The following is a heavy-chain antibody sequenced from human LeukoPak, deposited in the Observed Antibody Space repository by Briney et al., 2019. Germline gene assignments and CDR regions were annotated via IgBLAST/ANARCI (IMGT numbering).Heavy chain of an antibody. D-gene: IGHD3-9*01. CDR3: ARDVRTINVLTGYYRPCYFDY. CDR1: GGSFSSGSYY. Sequence: SETLSLTCTVSGGSFSSGSYYWSWIRQPPGKGLEWIGHIYHTGSTNYNPSLKSRVTISLDTSKNQFSLKLTSVSAADTAVYYCARDVRTINVLTGYYRPCYFDYWGQGTLVTVSS. CDR2: IYHTGST. V-gene: IGHV4-61*01. J-gene: IGHJ4*02.